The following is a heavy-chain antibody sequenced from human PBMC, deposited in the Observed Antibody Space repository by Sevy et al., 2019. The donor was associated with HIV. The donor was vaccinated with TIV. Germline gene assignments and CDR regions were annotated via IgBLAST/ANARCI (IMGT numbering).Heavy chain of an antibody. J-gene: IGHJ6*02. D-gene: IGHD3-3*01. Sequence: GGSLRLSCAASGFTFSGSAMHWVRQASGKGLEWVGRIRSKANSYATAYAASVKGRFTISRDDSKNTAELQINSLKTDDSAGYDCTCLNYDFWSGYYHYYGMDVWGQGTTVTGSS. CDR2: IRSKANSYAT. CDR3: TCLNYDFWSGYYHYYGMDV. V-gene: IGHV3-73*01. CDR1: GFTFSGSA.